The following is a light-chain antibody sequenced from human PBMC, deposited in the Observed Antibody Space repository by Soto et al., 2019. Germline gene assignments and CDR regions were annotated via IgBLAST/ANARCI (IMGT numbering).Light chain of an antibody. CDR1: SSNIGTSS. Sequence: QSVLTQPHSASGTLGQRVTISCSGSSSNIGTSSVHWFQQLPGTAPKLLISTTNQRPSGVPERFSGSKSGTSASLAISGLQSEDEADYYCAAWDDSLNGHVFGTGTKVTVL. CDR3: AAWDDSLNGHV. J-gene: IGLJ1*01. CDR2: TTN. V-gene: IGLV1-44*01.